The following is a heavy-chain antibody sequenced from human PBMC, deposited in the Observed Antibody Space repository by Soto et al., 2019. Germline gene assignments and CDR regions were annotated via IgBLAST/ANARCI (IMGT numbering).Heavy chain of an antibody. J-gene: IGHJ6*02. V-gene: IGHV3-74*01. CDR3: ARDRSAADGTDAHDDYGMDV. D-gene: IGHD6-13*01. Sequence: PGGSLRLSYAASGFTFSSYWMHWVRQAQGKGLVWVSRINSDGSSTSYADSVKGRFTISRDNAKNTLYLQMTSLRAEDTAVYYCARDRSAADGTDAHDDYGMDVWGQGTTVTVSS. CDR1: GFTFSSYW. CDR2: INSDGSST.